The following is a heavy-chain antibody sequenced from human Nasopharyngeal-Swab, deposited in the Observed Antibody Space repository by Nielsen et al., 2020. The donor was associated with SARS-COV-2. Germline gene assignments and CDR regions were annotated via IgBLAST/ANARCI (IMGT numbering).Heavy chain of an antibody. Sequence: GESLKISCAASGFTFSSYGMHWVRQAPGKGLEWVAVIWYDGSNKYYADSVKGRFTISRDNYKNTLYLQMNSLRAEDTAVYYCARGGLDSSSWYGYYFDYWGQGTLVTVSS. CDR3: ARGGLDSSSWYGYYFDY. V-gene: IGHV3-33*01. CDR1: GFTFSSYG. J-gene: IGHJ4*02. D-gene: IGHD6-13*01. CDR2: IWYDGSNK.